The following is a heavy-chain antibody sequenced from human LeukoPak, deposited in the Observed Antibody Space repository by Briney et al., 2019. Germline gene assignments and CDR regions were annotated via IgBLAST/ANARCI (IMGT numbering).Heavy chain of an antibody. Sequence: PGRSLRLSCAASGFTFSNYAMHWVRQAPGKGPEWVAFISKDGSQRFDADSVRGRFTISRDNSKNTLYLQVNSLRIDDTAVYCCARGLWFGELLYSRGGIDFWGQGTLVTDSS. V-gene: IGHV3-30*04. CDR3: ARGLWFGELLYSRGGIDF. CDR1: GFTFSNYA. J-gene: IGHJ4*02. CDR2: ISKDGSQR. D-gene: IGHD3-10*01.